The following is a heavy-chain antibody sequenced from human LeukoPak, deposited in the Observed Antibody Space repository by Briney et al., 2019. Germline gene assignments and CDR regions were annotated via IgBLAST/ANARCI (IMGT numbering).Heavy chain of an antibody. J-gene: IGHJ4*02. CDR2: IWYDGSNK. CDR3: ARSIYSYGYFDY. CDR1: GFTFSSYG. Sequence: PGRSLRLSCAASGFTFSSYGMHWVRQAPGKALVGVAVIWYDGSNKYYADSVKGRFTISRDNSKNTLYLQMNSLRAEDTAVYYCARSIYSYGYFDYWGQGTLVTVSS. D-gene: IGHD5-18*01. V-gene: IGHV3-33*01.